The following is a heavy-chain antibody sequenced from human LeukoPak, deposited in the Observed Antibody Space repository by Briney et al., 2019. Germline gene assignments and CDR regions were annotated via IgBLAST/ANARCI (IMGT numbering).Heavy chain of an antibody. CDR1: GFAFSFFA. CDR2: MNVNSGTR. J-gene: IGHJ5*01. D-gene: IGHD6-19*01. Sequence: GGSLRLSCEASGFAFSFFAMSWLRQAPGKGLEWVSTMNVNSGTRSYAASVRGRFTISRDNSKNTLYLQLNTLRADDTAVYYCAKPISGGLAVTADWFAPWGQGTLVVVS. V-gene: IGHV3-23*01. CDR3: AKPISGGLAVTADWFAP.